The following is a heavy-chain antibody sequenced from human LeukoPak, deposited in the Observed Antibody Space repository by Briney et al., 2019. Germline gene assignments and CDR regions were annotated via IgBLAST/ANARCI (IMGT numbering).Heavy chain of an antibody. V-gene: IGHV3-30*04. CDR1: GFTFSSYV. Sequence: GGSLRLSCAASGFTFSSYVMHWVRQAPGKGLEWVAIISYDGSNEYYADSVKGRFTISRDNSKNTLYLQMNSLRAADTAVYYCARESPYYYGSGSYTYYYDYWGQGTLVTVSS. J-gene: IGHJ4*02. CDR3: ARESPYYYGSGSYTYYYDY. CDR2: ISYDGSNE. D-gene: IGHD3-10*01.